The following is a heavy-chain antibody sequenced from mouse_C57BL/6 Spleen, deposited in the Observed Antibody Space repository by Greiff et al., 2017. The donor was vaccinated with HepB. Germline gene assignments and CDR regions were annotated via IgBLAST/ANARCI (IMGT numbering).Heavy chain of an antibody. CDR2: INPYNGDT. CDR1: GYSFTGYF. V-gene: IGHV1-20*01. CDR3: ARSFYYSNSYAMDY. D-gene: IGHD2-5*01. Sequence: EVQLQQSGPELVKPGDSVKISCKASGYSFTGYFMNWVMQSHGKSLEWIGRINPYNGDTFYNQKFKGKATLTVDKSSSTAHMERRSLKSEDSAVYYCARSFYYSNSYAMDYWGQGTSVTVSS. J-gene: IGHJ4*01.